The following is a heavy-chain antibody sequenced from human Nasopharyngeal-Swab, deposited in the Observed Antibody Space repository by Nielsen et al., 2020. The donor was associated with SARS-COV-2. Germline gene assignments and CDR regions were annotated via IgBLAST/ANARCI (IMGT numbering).Heavy chain of an antibody. D-gene: IGHD2-15*01. CDR2: IYPGDSDT. CDR3: ARLSCSGGSCYLSNYYYYYMDV. V-gene: IGHV5-51*01. Sequence: GESLKISCKGSGYSFTSYWIGWVRQMPGKGLEWIGIIYPGDSDTRYSPSFQGQVTISADKSISTAYLQWSSLKASDTAMYYCARLSCSGGSCYLSNYYYYYMDVWGKGTTVTVSS. J-gene: IGHJ6*03. CDR1: GYSFTSYW.